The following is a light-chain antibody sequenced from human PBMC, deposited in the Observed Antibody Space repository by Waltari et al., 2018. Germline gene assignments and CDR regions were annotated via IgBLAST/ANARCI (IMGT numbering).Light chain of an antibody. V-gene: IGKV4-1*01. CDR2: WAS. CDR1: QSVLYSSNNKNY. CDR3: QQYYSTPYT. Sequence: DIVMTQSPDSLAGSLGERATINCKYSQSVLYSSNNKNYLAWYQQKQGQPPKLLIYWASTRESGVPDRFSGSGSGTDFTLTISSLQAEDVAVYYCQQYYSTPYTFGQGTKLEIK. J-gene: IGKJ2*01.